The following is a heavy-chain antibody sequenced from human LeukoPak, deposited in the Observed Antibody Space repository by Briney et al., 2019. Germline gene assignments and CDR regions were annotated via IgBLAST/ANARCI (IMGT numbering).Heavy chain of an antibody. V-gene: IGHV3-7*01. CDR1: GFAFSTFG. Sequence: GRSLRLSCAASGFAFSTFGLHWVRQAPGKGLEWVANIKQDGSEKYYVDSVKGRFTISRDNAKNSLYLQMNSLRAEDTAVYYCARDFRRNFDYWGQGTLVTVSS. D-gene: IGHD6-6*01. CDR3: ARDFRRNFDY. CDR2: IKQDGSEK. J-gene: IGHJ4*02.